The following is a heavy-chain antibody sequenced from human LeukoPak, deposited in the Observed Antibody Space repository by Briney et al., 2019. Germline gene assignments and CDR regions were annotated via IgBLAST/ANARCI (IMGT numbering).Heavy chain of an antibody. Sequence: SETLSLTCAVYGGSFSGYYWSWIRQPPGKGLEWIGYIYYSGSTNYNPSLKSRVTISVDTSKNQFSLKLSSVTAADTAVYYCAKDPTYSSGSGSYREYYFDYWGQGTLVTVSS. CDR1: GGSFSGYY. CDR2: IYYSGST. CDR3: AKDPTYSSGSGSYREYYFDY. D-gene: IGHD3-10*01. V-gene: IGHV4-59*01. J-gene: IGHJ4*02.